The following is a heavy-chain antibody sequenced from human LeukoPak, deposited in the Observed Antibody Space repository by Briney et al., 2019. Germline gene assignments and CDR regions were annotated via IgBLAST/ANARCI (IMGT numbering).Heavy chain of an antibody. CDR2: INPDSGGS. V-gene: IGHV1-2*02. Sequence: APVKVSCKTSGYTFSAFYIHWVRQAPGQGPEWMGWINPDSGGSEYGQKFQGRVTFTSDTSSTTVYMEVRSLKSDDTAVYYCARDMTGGIWARATSFDHWGQGTLVTVSS. CDR1: GYTFSAFY. J-gene: IGHJ4*02. D-gene: IGHD1-14*01. CDR3: ARDMTGGIWARATSFDH.